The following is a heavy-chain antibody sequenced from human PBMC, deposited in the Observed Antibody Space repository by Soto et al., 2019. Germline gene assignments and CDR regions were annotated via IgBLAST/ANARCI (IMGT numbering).Heavy chain of an antibody. CDR3: AKESWVGIAVAGIHYYYGMDV. CDR1: GFTFSSYA. V-gene: IGHV3-23*01. J-gene: IGHJ6*02. Sequence: PGGSLRLSCAASGFTFSSYAMSWVRQAPGKGLEWVSAISGSGGSTYYADSVKGRFTISRDNSKNTLYLQMNSLRAEDTAVYYCAKESWVGIAVAGIHYYYGMDVWGQGTTVTVSS. D-gene: IGHD6-19*01. CDR2: ISGSGGST.